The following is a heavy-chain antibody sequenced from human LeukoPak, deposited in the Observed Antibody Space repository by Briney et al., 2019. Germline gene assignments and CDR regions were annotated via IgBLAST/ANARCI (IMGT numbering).Heavy chain of an antibody. J-gene: IGHJ6*02. Sequence: SETLSLTCTVSGGSISSYYWSWTRQPPGKGLEWIGYIYYSGSTNYNPSLKSRVTISVDTSKNQFSLKLSSVTAADTAVYYCARQNYDEVNYHYYGLDVWGQGATVTVSS. CDR2: IYYSGST. CDR1: GGSISSYY. D-gene: IGHD3-3*01. V-gene: IGHV4-59*08. CDR3: ARQNYDEVNYHYYGLDV.